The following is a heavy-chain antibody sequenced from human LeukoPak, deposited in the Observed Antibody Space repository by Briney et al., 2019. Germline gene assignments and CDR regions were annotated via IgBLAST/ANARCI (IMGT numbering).Heavy chain of an antibody. CDR1: GYTFTSYD. D-gene: IGHD2-2*02. CDR2: MNPNNGNT. Sequence: ASVKVSCKASGYTFTSYDINWVRQATGQGLEWMGWMNPNNGNTDYAQKFQGRVTLTRNTSISTAYMELSSLRSEDTAVYYCASGPVVVPAAIRRYYFDYWGQGTLVTVSS. V-gene: IGHV1-8*01. J-gene: IGHJ4*02. CDR3: ASGPVVVPAAIRRYYFDY.